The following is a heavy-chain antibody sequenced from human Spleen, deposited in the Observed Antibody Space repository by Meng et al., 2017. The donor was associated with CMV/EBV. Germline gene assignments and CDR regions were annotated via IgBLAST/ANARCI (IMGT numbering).Heavy chain of an antibody. D-gene: IGHD3-9*01. CDR2: IRFDGSNK. J-gene: IGHJ4*02. Sequence: SLRLSCAASGFTFRNYGMHWVRQAPGKGLEWVAFIRFDGSNKYYADSVKGRFTISRDNSRNTLYLQMNSLRAEDTAVYFCSKGDLTRWGQGTLVTVSS. CDR1: GFTFRNYG. CDR3: SKGDLTR. V-gene: IGHV3-30*02.